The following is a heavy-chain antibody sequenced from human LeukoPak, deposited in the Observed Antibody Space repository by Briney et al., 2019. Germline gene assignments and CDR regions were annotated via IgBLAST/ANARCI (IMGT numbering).Heavy chain of an antibody. J-gene: IGHJ4*02. Sequence: SETLSLTCTVSGYSISSGYYWGWIRQPPGKGLEWLGTIYHSGSTYYNPYLKSRVTISVDTSKNQFSLKLSSVTAADTAVYYCARAGRYWGQGTLVTVSS. CDR2: IYHSGST. CDR3: ARAGRY. V-gene: IGHV4-38-2*02. D-gene: IGHD3-10*01. CDR1: GYSISSGYY.